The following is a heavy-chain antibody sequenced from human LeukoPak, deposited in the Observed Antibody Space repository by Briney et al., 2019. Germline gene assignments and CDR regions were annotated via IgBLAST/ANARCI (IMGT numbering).Heavy chain of an antibody. Sequence: PGGSLRLSCAASGFTFSSYGMHWVRQAPGKGLEWVAFIRYDGSNKYYADSVKGRFTISRDNSKNTLYLQMNSLRAEDTAVYYCARTLCLGESYGGQEPRAPVPP. D-gene: IGHD3-16*01. CDR1: GFTFSSYG. CDR2: IRYDGSNK. V-gene: IGHV3-30*02. CDR3: ARTLCLGESY. J-gene: IGHJ4*02.